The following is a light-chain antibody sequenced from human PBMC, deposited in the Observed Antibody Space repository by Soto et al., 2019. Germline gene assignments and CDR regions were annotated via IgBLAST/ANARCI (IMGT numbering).Light chain of an antibody. CDR2: DAS. Sequence: GDRVTITCRASQSISSWLAWYQQKPGKAPKLLIYDASSLESGVPSKFSGSGSETEFTLTINSLQPDDFATYYCQQYNIYPWTFGQGTKVEIK. CDR1: QSISSW. J-gene: IGKJ1*01. V-gene: IGKV1-5*01. CDR3: QQYNIYPWT.